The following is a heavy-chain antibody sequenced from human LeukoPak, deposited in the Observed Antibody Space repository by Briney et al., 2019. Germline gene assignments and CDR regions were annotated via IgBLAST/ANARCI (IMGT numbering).Heavy chain of an antibody. CDR3: ARVDPNGYSDY. CDR1: GYSVNYDY. Sequence: PSETLSLTCTVSGYSVNYDYWSWIRQPPVKGLQWIGYIYNSGTIYNPSLKNRVTISLDTSRNQFSLKVSSVSAADTAVYYCARVDPNGYSDYWGQGILVTVSS. CDR2: IYNSGT. D-gene: IGHD2-8*01. J-gene: IGHJ4*02. V-gene: IGHV4-59*02.